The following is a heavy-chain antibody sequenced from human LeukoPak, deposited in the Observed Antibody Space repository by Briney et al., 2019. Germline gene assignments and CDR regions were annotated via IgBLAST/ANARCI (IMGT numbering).Heavy chain of an antibody. Sequence: SETLSLTCTVAGGSISSYYWSWIRQPPGKGLEWIWYIYTSGSTNYNPSLKSRVTISVDTSKNQFSLKLSSVTAADTAVYYCARRKDVGYYYYMDVWGKGTTVTVSS. J-gene: IGHJ6*03. CDR2: IYTSGST. D-gene: IGHD3-10*01. CDR3: ARRKDVGYYYYMDV. CDR1: GGSISSYY. V-gene: IGHV4-4*09.